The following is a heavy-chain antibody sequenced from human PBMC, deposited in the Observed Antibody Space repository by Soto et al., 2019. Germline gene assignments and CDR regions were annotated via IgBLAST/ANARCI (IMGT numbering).Heavy chain of an antibody. Sequence: PSETLSLTCTVSGGSVSSGSYYWSWIRQPPGKGLEWIGHIYYNGSTNYNPSLKSRVTISVDTSKNQFSLKLSSVTAADTAVYYCARGVYSSSSPKFDPWGQGTLVTVSS. CDR1: GGSVSSGSYY. CDR2: IYYNGST. J-gene: IGHJ5*02. V-gene: IGHV4-61*01. D-gene: IGHD6-6*01. CDR3: ARGVYSSSSPKFDP.